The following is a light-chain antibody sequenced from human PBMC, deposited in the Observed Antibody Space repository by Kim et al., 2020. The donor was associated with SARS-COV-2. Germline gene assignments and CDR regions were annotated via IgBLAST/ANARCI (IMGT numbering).Light chain of an antibody. CDR1: QGISRD. J-gene: IGKJ4*01. Sequence: ILLTQSPSSLSASVGDTVTITCRASQGISRDLAWYQQKPGLPPKVLIYAASTLQSGVPSRFSGSGSGTDFTLTISSLQPEDFATYSCQQLNSYPLTFGGGTKVDIK. V-gene: IGKV1-9*01. CDR2: AAS. CDR3: QQLNSYPLT.